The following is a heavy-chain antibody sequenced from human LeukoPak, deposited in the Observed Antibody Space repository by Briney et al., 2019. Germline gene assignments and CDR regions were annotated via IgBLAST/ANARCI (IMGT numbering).Heavy chain of an antibody. Sequence: PGGSLRLSCAASGFTFSSYWMHWVRQAPGKGLAWVSRINTDGSSTSYADSVKGRFTISRDSAKNTLYLQMNSLRVEDTAVYYCAREAGYSYGYWGQGTPVTVSA. V-gene: IGHV3-74*01. CDR1: GFTFSSYW. CDR3: AREAGYSYGY. CDR2: INTDGSST. J-gene: IGHJ4*02. D-gene: IGHD5-18*01.